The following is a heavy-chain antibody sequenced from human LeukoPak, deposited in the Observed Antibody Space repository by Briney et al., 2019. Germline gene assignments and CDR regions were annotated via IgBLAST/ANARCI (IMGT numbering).Heavy chain of an antibody. D-gene: IGHD1-26*01. V-gene: IGHV1-18*01. CDR2: ISPYNGDT. CDR1: GYTFTLYG. Sequence: ASVKVSCKASGYTFTLYGITWVRQAPGQGLEWMGWISPYNGDTNYAQKLQGRVTMTTDTSTSTAYMELRSLRSEDTAVYYCEASISGSYYRVDYWGQGTLVTVSS. CDR3: EASISGSYYRVDY. J-gene: IGHJ4*02.